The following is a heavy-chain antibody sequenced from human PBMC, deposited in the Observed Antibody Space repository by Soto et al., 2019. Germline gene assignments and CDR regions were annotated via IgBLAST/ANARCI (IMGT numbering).Heavy chain of an antibody. CDR3: ARGWGGYFDL. D-gene: IGHD1-26*01. CDR1: GGSISSYY. V-gene: IGHV4-59*01. Sequence: QVQLQESGPGLVKPSETLSLTCTVSGGSISSYYWSWIRQPPGKGLEWIGYIYYSGSTNYNPSLKSRVTISVDTSKNQFSLKLSSVTAADTAVYYCARGWGGYFDLWGRCTLVTVSS. CDR2: IYYSGST. J-gene: IGHJ2*01.